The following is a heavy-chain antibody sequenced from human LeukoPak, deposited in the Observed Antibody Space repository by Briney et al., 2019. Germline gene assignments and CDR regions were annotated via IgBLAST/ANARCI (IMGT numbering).Heavy chain of an antibody. J-gene: IGHJ4*02. CDR1: GFTFSSYA. CDR3: AKARLSTGWAYNDY. D-gene: IGHD6-19*01. CDR2: ISYDGSNK. Sequence: GGYLRLSCAASGFTFSSYAMRWVRQAPGKGLEWVAVISYDGSNKYYADSVKGRFTISRDNSKNTVYLQINSLRGEDTAVYYCAKARLSTGWAYNDYWGQGALVTVSS. V-gene: IGHV3-30*07.